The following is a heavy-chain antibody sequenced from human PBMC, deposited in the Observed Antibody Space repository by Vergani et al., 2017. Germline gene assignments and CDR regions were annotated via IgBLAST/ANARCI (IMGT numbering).Heavy chain of an antibody. CDR2: ISSSSSTI. Sequence: EVQLVESGGGLVQPGGSLRLSCAASGFTFSSYSMNWVRQAPGKGLEWVSYISSSSSTIYYADSVKGRFTISRDNAKNSLYLQMNSLRDEDTAVYYCARPAITYGGKSWFDPWGQGTLVTVSS. J-gene: IGHJ5*02. CDR3: ARPAITYGGKSWFDP. V-gene: IGHV3-48*02. D-gene: IGHD4-23*01. CDR1: GFTFSSYS.